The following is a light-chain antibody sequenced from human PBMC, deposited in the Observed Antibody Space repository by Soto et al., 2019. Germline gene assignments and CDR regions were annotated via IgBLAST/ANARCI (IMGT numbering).Light chain of an antibody. Sequence: DIQMTQSPSTLSGSVGDRVTITCRASHSISIWLAWYQAKPGKATKLLIYDASSLESGVTSRFSGSGSGTEFTLTISSLQPDDFATYYCQQYNSYSPFGQGTRLEI. V-gene: IGKV1-5*01. CDR2: DAS. J-gene: IGKJ5*01. CDR1: HSISIW. CDR3: QQYNSYSP.